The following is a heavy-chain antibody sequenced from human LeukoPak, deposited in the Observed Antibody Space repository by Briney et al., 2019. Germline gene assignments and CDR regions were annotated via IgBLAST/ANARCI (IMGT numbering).Heavy chain of an antibody. D-gene: IGHD3-10*01. V-gene: IGHV3-30*03. CDR3: ARDSPDHYFDY. CDR1: GFTFSSYG. J-gene: IGHJ4*02. CDR2: ISYGGGNK. Sequence: GGSLRLSCAASGFTFSSYGIHWVRQAPGKGLEWVAVISYGGGNKYFADSVKGRFTISRDSSKNTLFLQMNSLRTEDTALYYCARDSPDHYFDYWGQGTLVTVSS.